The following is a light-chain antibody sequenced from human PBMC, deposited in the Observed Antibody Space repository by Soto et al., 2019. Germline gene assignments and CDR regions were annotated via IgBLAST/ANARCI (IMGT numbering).Light chain of an antibody. V-gene: IGKV3-15*01. CDR1: QSVNSH. Sequence: EIVMTQSPATLSVSPGERATISCRASQSVNSHLAWYQQRPGQAPRLLIYGASTRATGVPARFSGSGYGTEFTLTINSLQSEDFAVYYCQQYNNWLWTFGQGTKV. CDR3: QQYNNWLWT. CDR2: GAS. J-gene: IGKJ1*01.